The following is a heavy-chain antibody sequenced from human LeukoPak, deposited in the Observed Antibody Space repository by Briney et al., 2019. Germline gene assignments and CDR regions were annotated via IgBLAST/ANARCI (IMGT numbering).Heavy chain of an antibody. J-gene: IGHJ4*02. CDR3: AREYSGSYWIDY. D-gene: IGHD1-26*01. Sequence: ASVKDSCKASGYTFTSYAMHWVRQAPGQRLEWMGWINAGNGNTKYSQKFQGRVTITRDTSARTAYMELSSLRSEDTAVYYCAREYSGSYWIDYWGQGTLVTVSS. CDR2: INAGNGNT. CDR1: GYTFTSYA. V-gene: IGHV1-3*01.